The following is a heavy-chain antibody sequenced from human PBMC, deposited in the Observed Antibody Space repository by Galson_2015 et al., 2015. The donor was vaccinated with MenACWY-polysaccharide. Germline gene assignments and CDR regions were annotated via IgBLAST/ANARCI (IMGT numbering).Heavy chain of an antibody. V-gene: IGHV3-23*01. D-gene: IGHD2-2*01. Sequence: SLRLSCAASGFTFSNYAMSWVRQAPGKGLEWVSTIGGSGSNIHYADSVKGRFTISRDNSKNTLSLQMNSLRAEDTAVYYCARVRYSTGKYQFDYWGQGTLAAVSS. CDR3: ARVRYSTGKYQFDY. J-gene: IGHJ4*02. CDR2: IGGSGSNI. CDR1: GFTFSNYA.